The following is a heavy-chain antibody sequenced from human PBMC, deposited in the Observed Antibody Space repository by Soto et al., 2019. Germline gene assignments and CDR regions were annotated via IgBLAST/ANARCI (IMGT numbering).Heavy chain of an antibody. V-gene: IGHV3-33*01. J-gene: IGHJ4*02. Sequence: QVQLVESGGGVVQPGRSLRLSCAASGFTFSSYGMHWVRQAPGKGLEWVAVIWYDGSNKYYADSVKGRFTISRDNSKKTLYLQMNSLRAEDTAVYYCARGRTAMVTGRSAFDYWGQGTLVTVSS. D-gene: IGHD5-18*01. CDR1: GFTFSSYG. CDR3: ARGRTAMVTGRSAFDY. CDR2: IWYDGSNK.